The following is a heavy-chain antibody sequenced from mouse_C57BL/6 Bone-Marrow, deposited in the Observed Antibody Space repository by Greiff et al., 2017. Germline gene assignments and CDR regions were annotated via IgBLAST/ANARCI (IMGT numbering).Heavy chain of an antibody. J-gene: IGHJ2*01. Sequence: QVQLQQSGAELVRPGASVKLSCKASGYSFTGYGISWVKQSTGQSLEWIGEINPKDGNTNYNEKFKGKATLTVDKSSSTAYMELRSLTSEDSAVYYCARTDQRRHWQGLDYWGQGTTVTVSS. D-gene: IGHD1-2*01. CDR2: INPKDGNT. CDR3: ARTDQRRHWQGLDY. V-gene: IGHV1-81*01. CDR1: GYSFTGYG.